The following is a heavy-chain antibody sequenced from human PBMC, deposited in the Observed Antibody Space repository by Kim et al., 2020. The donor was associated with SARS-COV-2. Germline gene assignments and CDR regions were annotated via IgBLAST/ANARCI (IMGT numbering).Heavy chain of an antibody. V-gene: IGHV2-70*01. CDR3: ARISSIVGAHFDY. J-gene: IGHJ4*02. D-gene: IGHD1-26*01. Sequence: YSTSLKTRLTISKDTSKNQVVLTMTNMDPVETATYYCARISSIVGAHFDYWGQGTLVTVSS.